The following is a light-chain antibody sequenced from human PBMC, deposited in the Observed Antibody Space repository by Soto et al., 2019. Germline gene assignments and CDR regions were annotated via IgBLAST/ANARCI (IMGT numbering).Light chain of an antibody. CDR2: DVS. CDR1: SSDVGGYNS. V-gene: IGLV2-14*01. CDR3: SSYTSSSLHV. Sequence: QSALTQPASVSGSPGQSITISCTGTSSDVGGYNSVSWYQQHPGKAPKLMIYDVSNRPSGVSNRFSGSKSGNTASLTISGLQAEDEADYYCSSYTSSSLHVFGTGTKVTVL. J-gene: IGLJ1*01.